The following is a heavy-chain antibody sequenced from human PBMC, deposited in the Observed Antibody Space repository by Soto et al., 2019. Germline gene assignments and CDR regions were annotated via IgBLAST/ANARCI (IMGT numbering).Heavy chain of an antibody. Sequence: QVQLVESGGGVVQPGRSLRLSCAASGFTFSSYAMHWVRQAPGKGLEWVAVISYDGSNKYYADSVKGRFTISRDNSKNTLYLQMNSLRAEDTAVYYCARDDSPQAVRGVITYWGQGTLVTVSS. CDR2: ISYDGSNK. CDR3: ARDDSPQAVRGVITY. J-gene: IGHJ4*02. CDR1: GFTFSSYA. D-gene: IGHD3-10*01. V-gene: IGHV3-30-3*01.